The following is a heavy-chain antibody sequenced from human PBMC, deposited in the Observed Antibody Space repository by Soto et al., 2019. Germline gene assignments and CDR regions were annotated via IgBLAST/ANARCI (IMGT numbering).Heavy chain of an antibody. D-gene: IGHD6-19*01. CDR1: GFTFSIYA. V-gene: IGHV3-23*01. J-gene: IGHJ6*02. CDR2: ISGSGGST. Sequence: PGGSLRLSCAASGFTFSIYAMSWVRHAPGKGLEWVSVISGSGGSTYYADSVKGRFTISRDNSKNTLYLQMNSLRAEDTAVYYCAKDSVAGSSYYYYGMDVWGQGTTVTVSS. CDR3: AKDSVAGSSYYYYGMDV.